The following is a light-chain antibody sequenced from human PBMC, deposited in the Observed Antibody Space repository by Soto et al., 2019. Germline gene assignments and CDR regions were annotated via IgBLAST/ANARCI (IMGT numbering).Light chain of an antibody. CDR3: SSYTSSSTLYV. Sequence: QSVLTQPASVSGSPGQSITISCTGTSSDVGGYNYVSWYQQHPGKAPKLWIYDVSNRPSGVSNRFSGSKSGNTASLTISGLQAEDKADYYCSSYTSSSTLYVFGTGTKLTVL. J-gene: IGLJ1*01. CDR1: SSDVGGYNY. CDR2: DVS. V-gene: IGLV2-14*01.